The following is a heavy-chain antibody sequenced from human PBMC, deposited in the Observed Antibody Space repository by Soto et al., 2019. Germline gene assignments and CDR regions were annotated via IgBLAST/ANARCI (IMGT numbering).Heavy chain of an antibody. CDR1: GFTFSNYW. D-gene: IGHD5-12*01. CDR3: ASVAI. J-gene: IGHJ4*02. CDR2: IKQDGTEK. V-gene: IGHV3-7*01. Sequence: EVQLVESGGGLVQPGGSLRLSCAASGFTFSNYWMRWVRQAPGKGLEWVANIKQDGTEKNYVDSVRGRFTISRDNAKNSLDLQMNRLTAEDTAVYYCASVAIWGQGTLVTVSS.